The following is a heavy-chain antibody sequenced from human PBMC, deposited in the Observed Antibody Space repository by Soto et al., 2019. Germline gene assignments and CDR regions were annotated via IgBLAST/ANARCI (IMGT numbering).Heavy chain of an antibody. CDR2: IYYSGST. V-gene: IGHV4-31*03. CDR3: ARAPLLLWLGEKNWFDP. D-gene: IGHD3-10*01. Sequence: QVQLQESGPGLVKPSQTLSLTCTVSGGSISSGGYYWSWIRQHPGKGLEWIGYIYYSGSTYYNPSLKSRVTIAVDTSKNQFALKLSAVTAADTAVYYCARAPLLLWLGEKNWFDPWGQGTLVTVSS. CDR1: GGSISSGGYY. J-gene: IGHJ5*02.